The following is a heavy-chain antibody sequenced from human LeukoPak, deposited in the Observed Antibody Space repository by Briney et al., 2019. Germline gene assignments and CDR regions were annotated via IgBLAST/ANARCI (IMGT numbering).Heavy chain of an antibody. CDR1: GGTFSSYA. Sequence: GSSVKVSCKASGGTFSSYAISWVRQAPGQGLEWMGWINPNSGGTNYAQKFQGRVTMTRDTSISTAYMELSRLRSDDTAVYYCATAYVWGSYRHYYYFDYWGQGTLVTVSS. J-gene: IGHJ4*02. V-gene: IGHV1-2*02. D-gene: IGHD3-16*02. CDR3: ATAYVWGSYRHYYYFDY. CDR2: INPNSGGT.